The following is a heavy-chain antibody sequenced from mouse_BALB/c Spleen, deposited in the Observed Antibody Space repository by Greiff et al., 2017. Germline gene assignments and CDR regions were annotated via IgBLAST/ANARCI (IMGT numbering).Heavy chain of an antibody. V-gene: IGHV14-4*02. CDR1: GFNIKDYY. CDR2: IDPENGDT. D-gene: IGHD3-1*01. CDR3: EEGSSLRSGGVD. Sequence: VQLQQSGAELVRSGASVKLSCTASGFNIKDYYMHWVKQRPEQGLEWIGWIDPENGDTEYAPKFQGKATMTADTSSNTAYLQRSSLTSEDTAVYIGEEGSSLRSGGVDWGEGGLVTVSA. J-gene: IGHJ3*01.